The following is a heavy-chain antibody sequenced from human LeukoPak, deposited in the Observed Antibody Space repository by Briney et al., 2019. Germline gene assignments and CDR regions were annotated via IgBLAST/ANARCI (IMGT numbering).Heavy chain of an antibody. D-gene: IGHD3-22*01. J-gene: IGHJ4*02. Sequence: GGSLRLSCAASGFTFSSYWMSWVRQAPGKGLEWVANIKQDGSEKYYVDSVKGRFTISRGNAKNSLYLQMNSLRAEDTAVYYCARDSSGYSTPSFDYWGQGTLVTVSS. CDR2: IKQDGSEK. V-gene: IGHV3-7*01. CDR3: ARDSSGYSTPSFDY. CDR1: GFTFSSYW.